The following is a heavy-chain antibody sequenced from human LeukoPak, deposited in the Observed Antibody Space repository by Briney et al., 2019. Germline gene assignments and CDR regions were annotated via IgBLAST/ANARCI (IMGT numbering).Heavy chain of an antibody. CDR1: GFAVSSNY. Sequence: GGSLRLSCAASGFAVSSNYMSWVRQAPGKGLEWVSVIYSGGSTYYADSVKGRFIISRGNAKNSLYLQMNSLRAEDTALYYCAKDGVRYFDWLLYSGNFDYWGQGTLVTVSS. V-gene: IGHV3-53*05. CDR2: IYSGGST. J-gene: IGHJ4*02. D-gene: IGHD3-9*01. CDR3: AKDGVRYFDWLLYSGNFDY.